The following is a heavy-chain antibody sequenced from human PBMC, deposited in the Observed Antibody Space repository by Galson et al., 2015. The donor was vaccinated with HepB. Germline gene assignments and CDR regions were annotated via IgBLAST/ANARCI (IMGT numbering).Heavy chain of an antibody. D-gene: IGHD3-10*01. CDR2: IIPMLGTT. CDR3: ARTRGDYYWYFDL. V-gene: IGHV1-69*08. J-gene: IGHJ2*01. CDR1: GGTFSSYT. Sequence: SVKVSCKASGGTFSSYTVSWVRQAPGQGLEWMGRIIPMLGTTNYAQKFQGRVTITADTSTGTAYMELSSLRSEDTAIYYCARTRGDYYWYFDLWGRGPLVTVSS.